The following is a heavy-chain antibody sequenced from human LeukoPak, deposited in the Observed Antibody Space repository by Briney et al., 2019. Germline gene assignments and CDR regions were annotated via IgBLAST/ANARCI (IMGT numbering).Heavy chain of an antibody. D-gene: IGHD3-3*01. CDR1: GGTFSSYA. J-gene: IGHJ6*03. V-gene: IGHV1-69*05. CDR2: IIPIFGTA. Sequence: SVKVSCKASGGTFSSYAINWVRQAPGQGLEWMGRIIPIFGTANYAQKFQGRVTMTRDTSISTAYLELSSLRSEDTAVYYCARLGLEWFHFYYMDVWGKGTTVTVSS. CDR3: ARLGLEWFHFYYMDV.